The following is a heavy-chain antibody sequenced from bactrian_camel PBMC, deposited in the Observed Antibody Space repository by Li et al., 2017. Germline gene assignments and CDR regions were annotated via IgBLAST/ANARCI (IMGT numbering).Heavy chain of an antibody. Sequence: HVQLVESGGGSVQAGGSLTLSCIASGFSFDDSDMGWYRQAPGKKREGVAAIDGIGGTSYADSVKGRFTISQDNVKNTVYLQMNSLKSEDTGVYYC. CDR1: GFSFDDSD. V-gene: IGHV3S63*01. CDR2: IDGIGGT.